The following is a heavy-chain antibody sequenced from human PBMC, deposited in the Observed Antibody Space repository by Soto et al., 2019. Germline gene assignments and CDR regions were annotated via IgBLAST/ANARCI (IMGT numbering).Heavy chain of an antibody. CDR2: INAGNGNT. Sequence: GASVKVSCKASGYTFTSYAMHWVRQAPGQRLEWMGWINAGNGNTKYSQKFQGRVTITRDTSASTAYMELSSLRAEDTAVYYCAKCGYDSSGRLLRYFQHWGQGTLVTVSS. CDR1: GYTFTSYA. V-gene: IGHV1-3*01. D-gene: IGHD3-22*01. J-gene: IGHJ1*01. CDR3: AKCGYDSSGRLLRYFQH.